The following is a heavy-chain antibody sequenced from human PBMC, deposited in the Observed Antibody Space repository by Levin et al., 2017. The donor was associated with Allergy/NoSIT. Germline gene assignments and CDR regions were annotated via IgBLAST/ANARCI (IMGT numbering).Heavy chain of an antibody. Sequence: ESLKISCTVSGDSISSRSYFWGWIRQPPGQGLEWIGSIYYSGSTYYNASLKSRVTISVDTSKNQFSLKLSSVTAADTAVYYCARLTQHYNSGGFLVDHWGQGTLVTVSS. CDR2: IYYSGST. CDR3: ARLTQHYNSGGFLVDH. J-gene: IGHJ4*02. D-gene: IGHD3-10*01. CDR1: GDSISSRSYF. V-gene: IGHV4-39*01.